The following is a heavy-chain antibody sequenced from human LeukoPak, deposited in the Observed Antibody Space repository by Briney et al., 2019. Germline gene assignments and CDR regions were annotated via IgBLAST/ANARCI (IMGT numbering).Heavy chain of an antibody. CDR2: IRSKPYGGTT. V-gene: IGHV3-49*04. D-gene: IGHD3-22*01. J-gene: IGHJ4*02. CDR3: TRVGYFDSSGSFDY. CDR1: GFNFCDYE. Sequence: GGSLRLSCTPSGFNFCDYEMSWVRQTPGKGLEWVGFIRSKPYGGTTEYAASVRGRFSISRDDFKGIAYLRMDNLQTEDTAVYYCTRVGYFDSSGSFDYWGRGTLVTVSS.